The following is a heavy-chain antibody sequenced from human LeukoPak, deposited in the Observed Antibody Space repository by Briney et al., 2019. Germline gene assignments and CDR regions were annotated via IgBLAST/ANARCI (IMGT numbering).Heavy chain of an antibody. CDR3: AREYEYDFWSSYSPPPGF. D-gene: IGHD3-3*01. CDR2: SGNSATNI. Sequence: PGGSLRLSCRTSGFIFSDYYMSWIRQAPGKGLEWVSYSGNSATNIKYADFAKGRFTISRDNARKSLYLQMDSLRVEDTAIYYCAREYEYDFWSSYSPPPGFWGQGTLVTVSS. CDR1: GFIFSDYY. J-gene: IGHJ1*01. V-gene: IGHV3-11*04.